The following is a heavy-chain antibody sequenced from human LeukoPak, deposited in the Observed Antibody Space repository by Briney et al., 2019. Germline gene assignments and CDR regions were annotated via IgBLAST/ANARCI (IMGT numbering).Heavy chain of an antibody. D-gene: IGHD2/OR15-2a*01. V-gene: IGHV3-21*01. CDR3: AREGRSGYYKGGSDAFDI. Sequence: GGSLRLSCAASGFTFSTYAMNWVRQAPGEGLEWVSSIGGSSTSLYYADSLKGRFTISRDNAKNSLYLQLNSLRAEDTAVYYCAREGRSGYYKGGSDAFDIWGQGTVVTVSS. J-gene: IGHJ3*02. CDR2: IGGSSTSL. CDR1: GFTFSTYA.